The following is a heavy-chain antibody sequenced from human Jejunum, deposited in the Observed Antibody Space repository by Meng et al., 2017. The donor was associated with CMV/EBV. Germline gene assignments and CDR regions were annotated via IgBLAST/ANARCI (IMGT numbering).Heavy chain of an antibody. CDR3: AREGPGGMATTPYFDY. CDR2: IIPILGIA. V-gene: IGHV1-69*10. CDR1: GGTFSSYA. Sequence: QVHRVHSGAGGKKPGSSVKVSWKASGGTFSSYAISWVRQAPGQGLEWMGGIIPILGIANYAQKFQGRVTITADKSTSTAYMELSSLRSEDTAVYYCAREGPGGMATTPYFDYWGQGTLVTVSS. D-gene: IGHD5-24*01. J-gene: IGHJ4*02.